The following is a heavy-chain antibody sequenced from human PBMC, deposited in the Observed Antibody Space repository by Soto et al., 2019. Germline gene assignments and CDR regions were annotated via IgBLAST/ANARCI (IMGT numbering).Heavy chain of an antibody. CDR1: GGSISSYY. D-gene: IGHD2-15*01. CDR2: IYTSGST. V-gene: IGHV4-4*07. CDR3: ARGSRGSSNDY. J-gene: IGHJ4*02. Sequence: QVQLQESGPGLVKPSETLSLTCTVSGGSISSYYWSWIRQPAGKGLEWIGRIYTSGSTNYNPSLKRRGNMAINTSKNPFSPKPGSVDAADQAVDYCARGSRGSSNDYWGQGTLVTVSS.